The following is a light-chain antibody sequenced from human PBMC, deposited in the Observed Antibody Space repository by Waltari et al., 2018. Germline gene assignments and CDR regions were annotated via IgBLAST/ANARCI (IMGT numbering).Light chain of an antibody. V-gene: IGLV2-8*01. CDR2: EVS. Sequence: QSALTQPPSASGSPGPSVPISCTGTSSDVGVYNYLSWYQQHPGKAPKLMIYEVSKRPSGVPDRFSGSKSGNTASLTVSGLQAEDEADYYCSSYAGSNNLVFGGGTKLTVL. CDR1: SSDVGVYNY. J-gene: IGLJ2*01. CDR3: SSYAGSNNLV.